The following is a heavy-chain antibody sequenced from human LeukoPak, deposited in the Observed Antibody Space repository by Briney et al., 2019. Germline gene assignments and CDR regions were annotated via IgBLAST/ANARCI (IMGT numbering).Heavy chain of an antibody. D-gene: IGHD3-10*01. J-gene: IGHJ4*02. V-gene: IGHV4-59*01. CDR3: ARAPLLLWFGELTSTNYFDY. CDR1: GGSFSSYY. Sequence: PSETLSLTCAVYGGSFSSYYWSWIRQPPGKGLEWIGYIYYSGSTNYNPSLKSRVTISVDTSKNQFSLKLSSVTAADTAVYYCARAPLLLWFGELTSTNYFDYWGQGTLVTVSS. CDR2: IYYSGST.